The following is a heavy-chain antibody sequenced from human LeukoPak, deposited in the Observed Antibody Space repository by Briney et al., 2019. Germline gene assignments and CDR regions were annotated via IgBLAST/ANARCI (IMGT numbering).Heavy chain of an antibody. Sequence: ASVKVSCKASGYTFTGYYMHWVRQAPGQGLEWMGWINPNSGGTNYAQKFRGRGTMTRDTSISTAYMELTRLRSDDTPVYYCARVLSIAAAGTGYWGQGTLVTVSS. D-gene: IGHD6-13*01. CDR1: GYTFTGYY. J-gene: IGHJ4*02. CDR3: ARVLSIAAAGTGY. CDR2: INPNSGGT. V-gene: IGHV1-2*02.